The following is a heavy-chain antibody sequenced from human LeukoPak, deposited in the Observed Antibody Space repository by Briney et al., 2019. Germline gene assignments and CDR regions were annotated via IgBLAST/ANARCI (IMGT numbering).Heavy chain of an antibody. V-gene: IGHV1-8*01. CDR2: MNPNSGNT. CDR3: ARQGYDYGYSLYYYYYGMDV. Sequence: ASVKVSCKASGYTFTSYDINWVRQATGQGLEWMGWMNPNSGNTGYAQKFQGRVTVTRNTSISTAYMELSSLRSEDTAVYYCARQGYDYGYSLYYYYYGMDVWGQGTTVTVSS. D-gene: IGHD5-18*01. CDR1: GYTFTSYD. J-gene: IGHJ6*02.